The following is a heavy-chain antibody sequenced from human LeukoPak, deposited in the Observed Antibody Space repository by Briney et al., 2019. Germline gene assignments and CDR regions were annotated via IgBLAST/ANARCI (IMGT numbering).Heavy chain of an antibody. D-gene: IGHD3-10*01. CDR3: ARALENYYGSGSTYYFDY. CDR1: GGSFSGYY. V-gene: IGHV4-34*01. J-gene: IGHJ4*02. Sequence: SETLSLTCAVYGGSFSGYYWSWIRQPPGKGLEWIGEINHSGSTNYNPSLKSRVTISVDTSKNQFSLKLSSVTAADTAVYYCARALENYYGSGSTYYFDYWGQGTLVTVSS. CDR2: INHSGST.